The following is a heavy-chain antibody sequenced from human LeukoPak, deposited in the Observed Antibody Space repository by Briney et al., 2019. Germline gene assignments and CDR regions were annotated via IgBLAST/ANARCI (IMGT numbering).Heavy chain of an antibody. J-gene: IGHJ4*02. Sequence: GGSLRLSCAVSGFIVTNNYMSWVRQAPGKGLEWVSVFYVWGDTYYSDSVKGRFTISRDNSENKLYLQMKSLRAEDTAVYYCARGDGYNFVAYWGQGTLVTVSS. CDR1: GFIVTNNY. D-gene: IGHD5-24*01. CDR3: ARGDGYNFVAY. V-gene: IGHV3-53*01. CDR2: FYVWGDT.